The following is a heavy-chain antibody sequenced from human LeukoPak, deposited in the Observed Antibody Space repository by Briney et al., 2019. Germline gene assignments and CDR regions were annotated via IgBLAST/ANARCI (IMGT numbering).Heavy chain of an antibody. Sequence: GGSLRLSCAASGFTFGNYAMNWVRQAPGKGLEWVSAISGSGGSTYYADSVKGRFTISRDNSKNTLYLQMNSLRAEDTAVYYCAKDKASQGFDYWGQGTLVTVSS. CDR1: GFTFGNYA. CDR2: ISGSGGST. CDR3: AKDKASQGFDY. D-gene: IGHD2-2*01. V-gene: IGHV3-23*01. J-gene: IGHJ4*02.